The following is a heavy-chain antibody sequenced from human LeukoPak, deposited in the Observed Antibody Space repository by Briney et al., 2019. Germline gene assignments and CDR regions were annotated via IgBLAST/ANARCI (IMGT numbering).Heavy chain of an antibody. Sequence: ASVKVSCKASGGTFSSYAISWVRQAPGQGLEWMGGMIPIFGTANYAQKFQGRVTITTDESTSTAYMELSSLRSEDTAVYYCARSHRRYNWNYHAFDIWGQGTMVTVSS. CDR3: ARSHRRYNWNYHAFDI. CDR1: GGTFSSYA. J-gene: IGHJ3*02. V-gene: IGHV1-69*05. CDR2: MIPIFGTA. D-gene: IGHD1-7*01.